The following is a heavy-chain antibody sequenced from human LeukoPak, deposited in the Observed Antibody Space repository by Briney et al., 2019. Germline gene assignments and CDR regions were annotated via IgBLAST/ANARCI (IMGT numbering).Heavy chain of an antibody. D-gene: IGHD5-18*01. V-gene: IGHV3-20*04. J-gene: IGHJ4*02. CDR2: INWNGGST. CDR1: GFTFDDYG. Sequence: GGSLRLSCAASGFTFDDYGMSWVRQAPGKGLEWVSGINWNGGSTGYADSVKGRFTISRDNAKNSLYLQMNSLRAEDTALYYCAREYTAMVTAYFDYWGRGTLVTVSS. CDR3: AREYTAMVTAYFDY.